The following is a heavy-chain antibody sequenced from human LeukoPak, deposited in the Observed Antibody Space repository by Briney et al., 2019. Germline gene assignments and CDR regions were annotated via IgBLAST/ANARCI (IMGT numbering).Heavy chain of an antibody. D-gene: IGHD4-17*01. Sequence: GSLRLSCAASGFTFSYHWMTWVRPAPGKGLEWVANIKNDGAVKNYVDSVKGRFTISRDNAKNSLYLQMNSLRTEDTALYYCTSLYGDYGRAFDYWGQGTLVTVSS. V-gene: IGHV3-7*03. J-gene: IGHJ4*02. CDR3: TSLYGDYGRAFDY. CDR1: GFTFSYHW. CDR2: IKNDGAVK.